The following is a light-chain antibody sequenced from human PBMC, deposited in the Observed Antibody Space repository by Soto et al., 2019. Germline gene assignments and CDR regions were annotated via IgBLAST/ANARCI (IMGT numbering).Light chain of an antibody. CDR1: QSLITS. J-gene: IGKJ5*01. CDR2: KAS. CDR3: QQYKSYPIT. V-gene: IGKV1-5*03. Sequence: DIQMTQSASSLSASVGDRVTITCRASQSLITSLAWYQQKSGKAPKLLIYKASSLESGVPSRFSGSGSGTEFTLTISSLQPDDFATYYCQQYKSYPITFGQGTRLEIK.